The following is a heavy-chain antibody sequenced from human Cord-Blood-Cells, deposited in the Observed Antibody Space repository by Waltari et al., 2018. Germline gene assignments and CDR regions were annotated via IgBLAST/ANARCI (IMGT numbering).Heavy chain of an antibody. CDR1: GGSISSSSYY. V-gene: IGHV4-39*01. J-gene: IGHJ5*02. Sequence: QLQLQESGPGLVKPSETLSLTCTVSGGSISSSSYYWGWIRQPPGKGLEWIGSIYYSGSTYHNPCLKSRVTISVDTSKNQFSLKLSSVTAADTAVYYCARRGRYCSSTSCYDGWFDPWGQGTLVTVSS. CDR2: IYYSGST. D-gene: IGHD2-2*01. CDR3: ARRGRYCSSTSCYDGWFDP.